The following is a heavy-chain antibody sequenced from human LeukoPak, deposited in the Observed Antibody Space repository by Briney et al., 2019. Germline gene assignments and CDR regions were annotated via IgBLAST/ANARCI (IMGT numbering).Heavy chain of an antibody. J-gene: IGHJ5*02. CDR2: FSRDNYI. D-gene: IGHD3-10*01. Sequence: GGSLRLSCTASGFSFSNANIYWLRQALGKGLEWVSSFSRDNYIYYRDSVKGRFTISRDNSKNTLYLQMNSLRAEDTAVYYCARDNTMVRGVIVVSWFDPWGQGTLVTVSS. CDR3: ARDNTMVRGVIVVSWFDP. V-gene: IGHV3-21*01. CDR1: GFSFSNAN.